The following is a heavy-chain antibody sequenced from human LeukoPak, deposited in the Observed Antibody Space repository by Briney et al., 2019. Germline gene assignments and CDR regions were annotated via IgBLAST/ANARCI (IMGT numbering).Heavy chain of an antibody. CDR3: AKQPAWGTATSTGAFDF. CDR2: IYYSEST. J-gene: IGHJ3*01. Sequence: SETLSLTCTVSGGSVSSNNYYWGWIRQPPGKGLERIGTIYYSESTNHNPSLKSRVTISVDTSKNQFSLKLSSVTAADTAIYYCAKQPAWGTATSTGAFDFWGQGTMVTVSS. D-gene: IGHD4-17*01. V-gene: IGHV4-39*01. CDR1: GGSVSSNNYY.